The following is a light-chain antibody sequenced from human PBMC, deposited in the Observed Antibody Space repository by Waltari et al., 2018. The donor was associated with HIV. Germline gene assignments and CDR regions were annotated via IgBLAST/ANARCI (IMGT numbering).Light chain of an antibody. J-gene: IGLJ1*01. CDR1: SRDIGIYNY. CDR2: DVT. V-gene: IGLV2-11*01. Sequence: QSALTQPRSVSGSPGHSVTISCTGTSRDIGIYNYVSWYKQHPGKAPKLLISDVTRRPSGVPDRFSGSKSGNTASLTISGLQADDEADYYCCSYAGNFIYVFGTGTKVTVL. CDR3: CSYAGNFIYV.